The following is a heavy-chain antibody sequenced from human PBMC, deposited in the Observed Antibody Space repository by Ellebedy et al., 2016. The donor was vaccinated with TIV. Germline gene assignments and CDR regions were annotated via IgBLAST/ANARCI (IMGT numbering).Heavy chain of an antibody. CDR1: GFTFSNYG. D-gene: IGHD6-13*01. CDR3: ARPQYSNNWTYSSYYYYSMDV. Sequence: GGSLRLXXPGSGFTFSNYGMSWVRQAPGQGLEWVSSIGNNGVTTYYADSVKGRFTISRDNSQTTLYLQMDSLRAEDTAVYFCARPQYSNNWTYSSYYYYSMDVWGKGTTVTVSS. CDR2: IGNNGVTT. J-gene: IGHJ6*03. V-gene: IGHV3-23*01.